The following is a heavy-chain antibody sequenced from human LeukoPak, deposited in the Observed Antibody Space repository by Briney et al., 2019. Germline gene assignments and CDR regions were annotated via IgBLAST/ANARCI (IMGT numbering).Heavy chain of an antibody. CDR2: IFYSGGT. J-gene: IGHJ4*02. V-gene: IGHV4-59*08. CDR3: ASTYSSSWYGPPGY. Sequence: SETLSLTCTVSGGSISSYYWSWIRQPPGKGLEWLGYIFYSGGTNYNPSLKSRVSISVDTSKNQFSLKLSSVTAADTAVYYCASTYSSSWYGPPGYWGQGTLVTVSS. D-gene: IGHD6-13*01. CDR1: GGSISSYY.